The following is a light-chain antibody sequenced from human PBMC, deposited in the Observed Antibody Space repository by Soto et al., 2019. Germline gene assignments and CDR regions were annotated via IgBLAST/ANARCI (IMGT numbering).Light chain of an antibody. V-gene: IGKV3-20*01. CDR3: QQYGGSPLVT. Sequence: ETVLTQSPGTLSLSPGERATLSCRASQSLSSGHLAWYQQRPGQTPRLLISGASSRAPGIPDRFSGTGSGTEFTLTISRLEPEDFAVYYCQQYGGSPLVTFGGGTKVEIK. CDR2: GAS. J-gene: IGKJ4*01. CDR1: QSLSSGH.